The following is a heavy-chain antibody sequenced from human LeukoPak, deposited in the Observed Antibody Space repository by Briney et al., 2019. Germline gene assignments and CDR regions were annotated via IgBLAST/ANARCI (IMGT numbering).Heavy chain of an antibody. CDR3: ASEVGATNFDY. CDR2: IIPIFGTA. D-gene: IGHD1-26*01. CDR1: GGTLSSYA. V-gene: IGHV1-69*01. Sequence: ASVKVSCKASGGTLSSYAISWVRQAPGQGLEWMGGIIPIFGTANYAQKFQGRVTITADESTSTAYMELSRLRSDDTAVYYCASEVGATNFDYWGQGTLVTVSS. J-gene: IGHJ4*02.